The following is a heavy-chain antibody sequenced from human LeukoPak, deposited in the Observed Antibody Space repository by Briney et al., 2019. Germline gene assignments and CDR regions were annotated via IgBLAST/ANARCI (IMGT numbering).Heavy chain of an antibody. Sequence: GGSLRLSCAASGFTFSSYRMNWVRQAPGKGLDWVSSISSSHNNIYYAGSVKGRFSISRDNAKNSLYLQMNSLRAEDTAVYYCAKEAKQQRRPLDAFDIWGQGTMVTVSS. J-gene: IGHJ3*02. D-gene: IGHD6-13*01. CDR3: AKEAKQQRRPLDAFDI. V-gene: IGHV3-21*01. CDR2: ISSSHNNI. CDR1: GFTFSSYR.